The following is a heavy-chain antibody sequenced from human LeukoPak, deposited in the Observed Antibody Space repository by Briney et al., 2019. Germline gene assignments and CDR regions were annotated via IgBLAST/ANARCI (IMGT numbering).Heavy chain of an antibody. CDR1: GYTFTSYG. V-gene: IGHV1-18*01. Sequence: ASVKVSCKASGYTFTSYGISWVRQAPGQGLEWMGGISAYNGNTNYAQKLQGNVTMTTDTSTSTAYMELRSLRSDDTAVYYCARGKILAAADEYYFDYWGQGTLVTVSS. CDR3: ARGKILAAADEYYFDY. CDR2: ISAYNGNT. J-gene: IGHJ4*02. D-gene: IGHD6-13*01.